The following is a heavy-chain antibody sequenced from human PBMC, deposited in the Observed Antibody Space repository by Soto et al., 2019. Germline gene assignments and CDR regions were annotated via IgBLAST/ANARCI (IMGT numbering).Heavy chain of an antibody. CDR2: IMPVFRTP. CDR1: GGTFRTAA. J-gene: IGHJ6*02. CDR3: ARDNDRPQLGGNYYYILDV. Sequence: QVQLEQSGAEVKKPGSSVKVSCKASGGTFRTAAVSWVRQAPGQGLEWMGGIMPVFRTPDYAQKFHGRVTLTADESTSTPYMELSGLRSDGTAVYYCARDNDRPQLGGNYYYILDVWGQGTTITVSS. D-gene: IGHD2-8*01. V-gene: IGHV1-69*12.